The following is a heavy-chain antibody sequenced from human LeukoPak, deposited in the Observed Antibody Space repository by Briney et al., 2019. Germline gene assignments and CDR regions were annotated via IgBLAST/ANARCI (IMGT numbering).Heavy chain of an antibody. CDR2: IIPIFGTA. CDR3: ARDNEPLRYYDSSGYYGYYYYYMDV. J-gene: IGHJ6*03. D-gene: IGHD3-22*01. V-gene: IGHV1-69*05. Sequence: SVKVSCKASGDTFSSYAISWVRQAPGQGLEWMGRIIPIFGTANYAQKFQGRVTITTDESTSTAYMELSSLRSEDTAVYYCARDNEPLRYYDSSGYYGYYYYYMDVWGKGTTVTVSS. CDR1: GDTFSSYA.